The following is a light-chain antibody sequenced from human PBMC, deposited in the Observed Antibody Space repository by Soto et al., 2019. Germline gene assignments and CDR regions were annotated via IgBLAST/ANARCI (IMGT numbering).Light chain of an antibody. CDR2: DVS. CDR1: SSDVGGYNL. V-gene: IGLV2-11*01. Sequence: QSALTQPRSVSGSPGQSVTISCTGTSSDVGGYNLVSWYQQHPGKAPKLMIYDVSKLPSGVPDRFSGSKSGNTASLTISGLQAEDDADYYCYSYAGSYTLYVFVTGTKLTVL. J-gene: IGLJ1*01. CDR3: YSYAGSYTLYV.